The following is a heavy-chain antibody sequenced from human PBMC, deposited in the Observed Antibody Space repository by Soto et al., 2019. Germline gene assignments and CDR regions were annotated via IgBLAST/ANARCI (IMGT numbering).Heavy chain of an antibody. D-gene: IGHD2-8*01. CDR2: IYSGGGT. J-gene: IGHJ6*04. Sequence: EVQLVESGGGLVQPGGSLRLSCVASGFTVSNNYMTWVRQAPGKGLEWVSNIYSGGGTYYTDSVKGRFTICRDSSTNTLYVQMDNVRAEDSAVYYCARDPGVNWAWGKGTTVTVSS. V-gene: IGHV3-66*01. CDR3: ARDPGVNWA. CDR1: GFTVSNNY.